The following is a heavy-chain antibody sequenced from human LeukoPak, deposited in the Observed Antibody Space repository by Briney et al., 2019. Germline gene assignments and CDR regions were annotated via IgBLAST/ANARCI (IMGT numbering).Heavy chain of an antibody. Sequence: PGGSLRLSCAASGFTFSSYGMHWVRQAPGKGLEWVAFIRYDGSNKYYADSVKGRFTISRDNSKNTLYLQMNSLRAEDTAVYYCARARMATGYSTDAFDIWGQGTMVTVSS. D-gene: IGHD5-24*01. CDR1: GFTFSSYG. CDR3: ARARMATGYSTDAFDI. CDR2: IRYDGSNK. V-gene: IGHV3-30*02. J-gene: IGHJ3*02.